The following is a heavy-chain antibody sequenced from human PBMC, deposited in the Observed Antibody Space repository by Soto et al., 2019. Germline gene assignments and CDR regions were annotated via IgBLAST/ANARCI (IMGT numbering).Heavy chain of an antibody. CDR2: IYYSGST. J-gene: IGHJ4*02. CDR1: GGSIGTSFYY. CDR3: ARHVRGATWAYFDL. Sequence: TSETLSLTCTVSGGSIGTSFYYWGWVRQPPGMGLEWIGTIYYSGSTNYNPALQSRVTISIDTSKNQFSLNLNSVTAADTAVYYCARHVRGATWAYFDLWGQGTLVTVSS. V-gene: IGHV4-39*01. D-gene: IGHD1-26*01.